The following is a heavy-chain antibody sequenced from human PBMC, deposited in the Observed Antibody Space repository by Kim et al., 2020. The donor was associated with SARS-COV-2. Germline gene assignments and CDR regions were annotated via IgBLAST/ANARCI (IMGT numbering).Heavy chain of an antibody. J-gene: IGHJ4*02. CDR3: ARESTSRDGHKYGVFYFGL. CDR1: GFTVSHSA. Sequence: GGSLRLSCAASGFTVSHSAMHWVRQAPGKGLQWVAGTSYDGTNKYYTDSVKSRFTVSRDNSKNTLYLQMISWRTDDAAVYYCARESTSRDGHKYGVFYFGLWGEGTLVTVSS. V-gene: IGHV3-30-3*01. CDR2: TSYDGTNK. D-gene: IGHD2-2*01.